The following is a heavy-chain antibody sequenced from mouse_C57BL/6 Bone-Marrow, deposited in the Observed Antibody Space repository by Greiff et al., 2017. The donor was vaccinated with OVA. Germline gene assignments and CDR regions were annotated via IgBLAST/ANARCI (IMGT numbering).Heavy chain of an antibody. D-gene: IGHD3-2*02. CDR1: GYAFSSYW. CDR3: ARRGSSGVCDY. Sequence: VQVVESGAELVKPGASVKISCKASGYAFSSYWMNWVKQRPGKGLEWIGQIYPGDGDTNYNGKFKGKATLTADKSSSTAYIQLSSLTSEDSAVYFCARRGSSGVCDYWGEGTTLTVSS. CDR2: IYPGDGDT. V-gene: IGHV1-80*01. J-gene: IGHJ2*01.